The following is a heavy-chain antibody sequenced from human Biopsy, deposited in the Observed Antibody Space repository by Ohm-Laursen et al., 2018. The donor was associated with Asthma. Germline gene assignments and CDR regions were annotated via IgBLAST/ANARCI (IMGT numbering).Heavy chain of an antibody. CDR2: IKIVFGTT. V-gene: IGHV1-69*01. CDR1: GGSFSNFA. J-gene: IGHJ6*02. CDR3: ARCQVGYSSGWSLLLKKIYYSGMDV. Sequence: SSVKVSCKASGGSFSNFAISWVRQAPGQGLEWLGGIKIVFGTTNYAQKFQGRVTITADESTSTAYMEVTSLRAEDTAIYYCARCQVGYSSGWSLLLKKIYYSGMDVWGQGTAVTVSS. D-gene: IGHD6-19*01.